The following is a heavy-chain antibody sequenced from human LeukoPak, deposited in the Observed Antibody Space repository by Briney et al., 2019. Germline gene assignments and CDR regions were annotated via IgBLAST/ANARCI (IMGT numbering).Heavy chain of an antibody. Sequence: ASVKVSCKASGYTFTSYGFNWVRQAPEQGLEWIGWISAYNGNTNYAQKLQGRVTMTTDTSTSTAYMELRSLRSDDTAVYYCARGHYVQPYDASDIWGQGTMVTVSS. CDR1: GYTFTSYG. D-gene: IGHD3-10*02. CDR3: ARGHYVQPYDASDI. V-gene: IGHV1-18*01. CDR2: ISAYNGNT. J-gene: IGHJ3*02.